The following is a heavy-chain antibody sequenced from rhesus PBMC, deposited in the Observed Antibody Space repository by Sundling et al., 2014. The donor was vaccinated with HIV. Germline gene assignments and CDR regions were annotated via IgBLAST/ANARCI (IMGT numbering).Heavy chain of an antibody. CDR1: GGSISDSYR. CDR3: ASGYFGGSSYGGDYGLDS. D-gene: IGHD3-16*01. Sequence: QVQLQESGPGVVKPSETLSLTCTVSGGSISDSYRWSWIRQPPGKGLEWIGYIYGSSTTTNYNPSLKSRVTISKDTSKNQFSLKLSSVTAADTAVYYCASGYFGGSSYGGDYGLDSWGQGVVVTVSS. J-gene: IGHJ6*01. V-gene: IGHV4S10*01. CDR2: IYGSSTTT.